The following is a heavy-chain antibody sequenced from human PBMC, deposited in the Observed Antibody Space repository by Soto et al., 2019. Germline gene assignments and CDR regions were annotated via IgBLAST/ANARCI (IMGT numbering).Heavy chain of an antibody. J-gene: IGHJ4*02. CDR3: ARDWFNDNDFWSGPFDY. D-gene: IGHD3-3*01. CDR1: GGTFSSYA. CDR2: IIPIFGTA. Sequence: QVQLVQSGAEVKKPGSSVKVSCKASGGTFSSYAISWVRQAPGQGLEWMGGIIPIFGTANYAQKFQGRVTITADESTSTAYMELSSLRSEDTAVYYCARDWFNDNDFWSGPFDYWGQGTLVTVSS. V-gene: IGHV1-69*01.